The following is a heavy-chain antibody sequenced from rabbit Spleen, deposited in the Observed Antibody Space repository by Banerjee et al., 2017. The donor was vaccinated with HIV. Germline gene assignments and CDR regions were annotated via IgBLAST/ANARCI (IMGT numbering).Heavy chain of an antibody. Sequence: EQLEESGGGLVKPEGSLTLTCKASGVSFSSNNYMCWVRQAPGKGLEWIACIDTGSSGFTYFASWAKGRFTISKTSSTTVTLQMTSLTAADTATYFCARDSGSSFSSYGMDLWGQGTLVTVS. D-gene: IGHD8-1*01. CDR2: IDTGSSGFT. CDR1: GVSFSSNNY. V-gene: IGHV1S45*01. J-gene: IGHJ6*01. CDR3: ARDSGSSFSSYGMDL.